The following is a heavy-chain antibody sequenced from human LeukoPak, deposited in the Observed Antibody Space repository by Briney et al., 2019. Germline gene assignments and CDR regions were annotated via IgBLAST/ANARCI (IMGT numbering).Heavy chain of an antibody. CDR2: IWYDGSQK. J-gene: IGHJ4*02. V-gene: IGHV3-33*01. Sequence: GGSLRLSCAASGFIFSTYGLHWVRQSPGRGLEWVAVIWYDGSQKYYADSVKGRFTISRDDSKNTIYLQMDSLRAEDTAVYYCATSSPRNYFDHWGQGTLVTVSS. CDR1: GFIFSTYG. D-gene: IGHD1-14*01. CDR3: ATSSPRNYFDH.